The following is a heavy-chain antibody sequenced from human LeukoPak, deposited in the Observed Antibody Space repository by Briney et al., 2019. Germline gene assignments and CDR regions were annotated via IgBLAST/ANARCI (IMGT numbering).Heavy chain of an antibody. CDR3: ARDLVGLLWFGDPFGAYDAFDI. J-gene: IGHJ3*02. CDR2: INHSGST. CDR1: GGSISSSSYY. Sequence: PSETLSLTCTVSGGSISSSSYYWGWIRQPPGKGLEWIGEINHSGSTNYNPSLKSRVTISVDTSKNQFSLELSSVTAADTAVYYCARDLVGLLWFGDPFGAYDAFDIWGQGTMVTVSS. V-gene: IGHV4-39*07. D-gene: IGHD3-10*01.